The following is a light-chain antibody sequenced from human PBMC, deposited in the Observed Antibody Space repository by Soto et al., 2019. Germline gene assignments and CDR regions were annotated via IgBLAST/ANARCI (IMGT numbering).Light chain of an antibody. V-gene: IGKV3-20*01. J-gene: IGKJ1*01. CDR3: QQYGSSPWT. Sequence: PGERATLSCRASQSVSSSYLAWYQQKPGQAPSLLIYGASSRATGIPDRFSGSGSGTDFTLTISRLEPEDFAVYYCQQYGSSPWTFGQGTKVEIK. CDR1: QSVSSSY. CDR2: GAS.